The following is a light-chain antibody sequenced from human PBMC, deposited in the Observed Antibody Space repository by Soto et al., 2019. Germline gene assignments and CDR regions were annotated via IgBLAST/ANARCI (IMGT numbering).Light chain of an antibody. J-gene: IGLJ1*01. CDR2: DNY. CDR1: SSNIGNNY. Sequence: QSVLTQPPSVSAAPGQNVTISCSGTSSNIGNNYVSWYQHLPGTAPRILIYDNYKRPSGIPGRFSGFKSGTSATLGITGLQTGDEADYYCGTWDTSLRVFYVFGSGTKVTVL. V-gene: IGLV1-51*01. CDR3: GTWDTSLRVFYV.